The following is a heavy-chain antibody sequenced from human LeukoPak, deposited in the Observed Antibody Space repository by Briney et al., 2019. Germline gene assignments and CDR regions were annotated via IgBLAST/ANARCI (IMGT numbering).Heavy chain of an antibody. Sequence: GGSLRLSCAASGFTFSSYGMSWVRQAPGKGLEWVSGVSYSGGSTYYADSVKGRFTISRDNSKNTLYLQMNSLRAEDTAVYYCAKEKWELPFDYWGQGTLVTVSS. CDR2: VSYSGGST. D-gene: IGHD1-26*01. CDR1: GFTFSSYG. CDR3: AKEKWELPFDY. J-gene: IGHJ4*02. V-gene: IGHV3-23*01.